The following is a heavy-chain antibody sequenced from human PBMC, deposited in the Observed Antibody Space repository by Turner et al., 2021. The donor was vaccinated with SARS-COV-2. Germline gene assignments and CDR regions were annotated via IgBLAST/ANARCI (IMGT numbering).Heavy chain of an antibody. CDR2: IKQDGSEK. CDR1: GFTFSSHW. V-gene: IGHV3-7*03. J-gene: IGHJ4*02. CDR3: ARLHTSSWYFDY. Sequence: EVQLLESAGGLVQPGPHLRLSCAASGFTFSSHWMSWVRQAPGKGLEWVANIKQDGSEKYYVDSVKCRFTISRDNAKNSLYLQMNSLRAEDTAVYYCARLHTSSWYFDYWGQGTLVTVSS. D-gene: IGHD6-13*01.